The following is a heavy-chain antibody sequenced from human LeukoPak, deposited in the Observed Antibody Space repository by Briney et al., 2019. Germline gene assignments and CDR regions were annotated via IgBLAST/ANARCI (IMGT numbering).Heavy chain of an antibody. Sequence: SVKVSCKASGGTFSSYTISWVRQTPGQGLEWMGRIIPILGIANYAQKFQGRVTITADKSTSTAYMELSSLRSEDTAVYYCARGFGSGYDFGGNNFDYWGQGTLATVSS. V-gene: IGHV1-69*02. CDR2: IIPILGIA. CDR1: GGTFSSYT. J-gene: IGHJ4*02. CDR3: ARGFGSGYDFGGNNFDY. D-gene: IGHD5-12*01.